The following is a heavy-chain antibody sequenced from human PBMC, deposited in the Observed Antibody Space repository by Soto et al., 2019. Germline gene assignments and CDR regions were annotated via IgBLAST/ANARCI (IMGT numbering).Heavy chain of an antibody. J-gene: IGHJ4*02. CDR1: VGSFSGYY. CDR2: INHRGST. Sequence: QVQLQQWGAGLLKPSETLSLTCAVYVGSFSGYYWTWVRQPPGKGLEWIGEINHRGSTSYNPSLKSRVTISADTSKNQFSLRLSSVNAADTAVYYCARGEGSGWDFDYWGQGTRVTVSS. V-gene: IGHV4-34*01. D-gene: IGHD6-19*01. CDR3: ARGEGSGWDFDY.